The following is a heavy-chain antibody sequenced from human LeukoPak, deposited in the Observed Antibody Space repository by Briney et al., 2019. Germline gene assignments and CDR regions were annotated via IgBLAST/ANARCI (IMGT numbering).Heavy chain of an antibody. Sequence: PGGSLRLSCAASGFSFGGKWMHWGRQTPGKGLVWVSRISPDGSVISYADSVKGRFTISRDNAKNTLYLQLNSLTAEDTAVYYCARDFYTDEYHSNGDDFDYWGQGSLVTVSS. V-gene: IGHV3-74*01. D-gene: IGHD3-22*01. CDR3: ARDFYTDEYHSNGDDFDY. CDR1: GFSFGGKW. CDR2: ISPDGSVI. J-gene: IGHJ4*02.